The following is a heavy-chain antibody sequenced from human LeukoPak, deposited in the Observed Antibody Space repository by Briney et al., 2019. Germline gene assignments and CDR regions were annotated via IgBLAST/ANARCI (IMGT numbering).Heavy chain of an antibody. J-gene: IGHJ6*03. V-gene: IGHV4-34*01. Sequence: PSQTLSLTCAVYGGSLTVYTWSWIRHPPGEGVECIGEINHSVSTQYNPSLKSRDTISGDTSKNQFSLKLRSVTAADTAVYFCARVGYSYVINDWSRTGHGAYPTKYYYHMDVWGKGTTVTVSS. CDR1: GGSLTVYT. D-gene: IGHD5-18*01. CDR2: INHSVST. CDR3: ARVGYSYVINDWSRTGHGAYPTKYYYHMDV.